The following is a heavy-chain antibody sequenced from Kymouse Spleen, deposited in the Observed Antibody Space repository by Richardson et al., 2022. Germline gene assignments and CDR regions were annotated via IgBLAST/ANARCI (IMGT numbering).Heavy chain of an antibody. V-gene: IGHV3-21*03. CDR2: ISSSSSYI. Sequence: EVQLVESGGGLVKPGGSLRLSCAASGFTFSSYSMNWVRQAPGKGLEWVSSISSSSSYIYYADSVKGRFTISRDNAKNSLYLQMNSLRAEDTAVYYCAREDYDILTGYYLYYYGMDVWGQGTTVTVSS. CDR3: AREDYDILTGYYLYYYGMDV. CDR1: GFTFSSYS. J-gene: IGHJ6*02. D-gene: IGHD3-9*01.